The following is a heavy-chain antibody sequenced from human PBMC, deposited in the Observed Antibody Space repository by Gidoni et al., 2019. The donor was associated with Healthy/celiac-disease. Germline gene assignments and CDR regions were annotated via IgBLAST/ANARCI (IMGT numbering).Heavy chain of an antibody. CDR3: ARGGGQIVVVPAAPYYYYYMDV. J-gene: IGHJ6*03. CDR2: ISSSSSYI. Sequence: EVQLVESGGGLVKPGGSLRLSCAASGFTFSSYSTNWVRQAPGKGLEWVSSISSSSSYIYYADSVKGRFTISRDNAKNSLYLQMNSLRAEDTAVYDCARGGGQIVVVPAAPYYYYYMDVWGKGTTVTVSS. V-gene: IGHV3-21*01. CDR1: GFTFSSYS. D-gene: IGHD2-2*01.